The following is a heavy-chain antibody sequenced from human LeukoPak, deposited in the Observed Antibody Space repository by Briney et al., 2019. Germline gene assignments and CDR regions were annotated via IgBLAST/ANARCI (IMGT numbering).Heavy chain of an antibody. CDR1: GFTFSSYA. J-gene: IGHJ4*02. Sequence: GSLRLSCAASGFTFSSYAMSWIRQPPGKGLEWIGEINHSGSTNYNPSLKSRVTISVDTSKNQFSLKLSSVTAADTAVYYCATNGRYSSSSDYWGQGTLVTVSS. CDR2: INHSGST. V-gene: IGHV4-34*08. D-gene: IGHD6-6*01. CDR3: ATNGRYSSSSDY.